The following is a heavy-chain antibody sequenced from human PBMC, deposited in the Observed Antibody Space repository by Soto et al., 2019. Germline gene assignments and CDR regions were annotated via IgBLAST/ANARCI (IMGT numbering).Heavy chain of an antibody. V-gene: IGHV3-21*01. CDR3: ARGNCGGDCYGYFDY. CDR1: GFTFSTYS. Sequence: GGSLRLSCVGSGFTFSTYSINWVRQAPGKGLEWVSSISSRSDIYYADSVKGRFTISRDNAKNSVSLQMNSLRAEDTAVYYCARGNCGGDCYGYFDYWGQGT. D-gene: IGHD2-21*02. CDR2: ISSRSDI. J-gene: IGHJ4*02.